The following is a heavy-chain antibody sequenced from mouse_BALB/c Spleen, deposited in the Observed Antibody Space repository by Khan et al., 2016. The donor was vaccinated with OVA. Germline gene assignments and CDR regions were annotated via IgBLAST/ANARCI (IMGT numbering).Heavy chain of an antibody. CDR3: AASILFYYSLDY. CDR1: GYTFTSYW. J-gene: IGHJ4*01. Sequence: QVQQSGAELAKPGASVKMSCKASGYTFTSYWMHWVKQRPGQGLEWIGYINPSTGYTEYNQKFKDKATLTTDESSSTAYMQLSSLTSEDSAVHYCAASILFYYSLDYWGQGTSVTVSS. D-gene: IGHD6-1*01. CDR2: INPSTGYT. V-gene: IGHV1-7*01.